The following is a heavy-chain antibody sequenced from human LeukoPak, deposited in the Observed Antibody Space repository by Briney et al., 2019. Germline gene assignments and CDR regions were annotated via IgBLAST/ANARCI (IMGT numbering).Heavy chain of an antibody. Sequence: GGSLRLSCAASGFTFSDYYMSWIRQAPGKGLEWVSYISGSGSTIYYADSVKGRFTISRDNAKNSLYLQMKSLRAEDTAVYYCAKARGWAVTTSGFDYWGQGTLVTVSS. D-gene: IGHD4-17*01. CDR1: GFTFSDYY. J-gene: IGHJ4*02. CDR3: AKARGWAVTTSGFDY. CDR2: ISGSGSTI. V-gene: IGHV3-11*04.